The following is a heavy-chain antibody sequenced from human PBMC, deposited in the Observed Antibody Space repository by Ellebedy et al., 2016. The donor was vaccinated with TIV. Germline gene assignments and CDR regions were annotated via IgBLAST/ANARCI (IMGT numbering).Heavy chain of an antibody. J-gene: IGHJ6*02. V-gene: IGHV4-61*08. D-gene: IGHD3-16*01. Sequence: SETLSLTXNVSGDSINSFGYYWGWIRQPPGKGLEWIGYIFYSGDTNYNPSLKSRVSMSVDTSKSQLSLTLTSVTAADTGVYYCARFDYDVEGYYGLDVWGQGTTVTVSS. CDR3: ARFDYDVEGYYGLDV. CDR2: IFYSGDT. CDR1: GDSINSFGYY.